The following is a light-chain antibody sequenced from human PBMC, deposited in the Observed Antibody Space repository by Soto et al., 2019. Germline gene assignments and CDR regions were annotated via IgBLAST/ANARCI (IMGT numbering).Light chain of an antibody. CDR1: SSDVGNYNY. J-gene: IGLJ3*02. V-gene: IGLV2-14*01. CDR3: ISYTNSNTWV. CDR2: EVN. Sequence: QSALPQPASVSGSPGQSITISCTGTSSDVGNYNYVSWYQQDPGKAPKLLIYEVNNRPSGVSHRFSGSKSGNTASLTISGLHAEDEADYYCISYTNSNTWVFGGGTKLTVL.